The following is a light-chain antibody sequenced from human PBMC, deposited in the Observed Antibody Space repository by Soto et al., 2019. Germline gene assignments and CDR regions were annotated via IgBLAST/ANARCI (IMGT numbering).Light chain of an antibody. CDR3: ATWDRSLTAVV. J-gene: IGLJ3*02. Sequence: QAVVTQPPSVSAAPGQMVTFSCSGGDSNIGNNHVSWYQHLPGTAPKLIIYDDDERPSGIPDRFSGSKSGTSATLGITGLQTGDEAEYYCATWDRSLTAVVFGGGTKLTVL. CDR2: DDD. CDR1: DSNIGNNH. V-gene: IGLV1-51*01.